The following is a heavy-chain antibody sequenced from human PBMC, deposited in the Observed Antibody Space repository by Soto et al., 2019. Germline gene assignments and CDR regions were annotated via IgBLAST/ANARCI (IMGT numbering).Heavy chain of an antibody. CDR3: VRDQGIPVTA. Sequence: EVQVVESGGGLIQPGGSLRLSCAASGFSVSSNYMSWVRQAPGKGLEWVSVIFIGGGTYYADSVKGRFTISRDNSKNTLYLQMNSLSAEDTAVYYCVRDQGIPVTAWGQGTLVTVSS. CDR1: GFSVSSNY. V-gene: IGHV3-53*01. D-gene: IGHD6-19*01. J-gene: IGHJ4*02. CDR2: IFIGGGT.